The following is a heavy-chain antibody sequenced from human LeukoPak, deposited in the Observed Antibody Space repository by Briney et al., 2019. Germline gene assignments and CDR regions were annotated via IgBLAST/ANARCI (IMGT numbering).Heavy chain of an antibody. J-gene: IGHJ4*02. Sequence: SRTLSLTCTVSGGSISSGDYYWSWLRQPPGKGLEWIGYIYYRGRTNYNPSLKSRVTISVDTSKNQFSLKLSSVTAADTAVYYCARDKTRYDYWGQGTLVTVSS. CDR3: ARDKTRYDY. CDR2: IYYRGRT. V-gene: IGHV4-61*08. CDR1: GGSISSGDYY.